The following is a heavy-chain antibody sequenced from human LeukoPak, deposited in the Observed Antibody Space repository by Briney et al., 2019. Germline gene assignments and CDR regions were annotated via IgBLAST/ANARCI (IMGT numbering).Heavy chain of an antibody. Sequence: SQTLSLTCAISGDSVSSNSAAWNWIRQSPSRGPEWLGRTYYRSEWYNDYAVSVKSRITINPDTSKNQFSLQLNSVTPEDMAVYYCARVGEQWLVFFDYWGQGTLVTVSS. CDR3: ARVGEQWLVFFDY. J-gene: IGHJ4*02. CDR2: TYYRSEWYN. D-gene: IGHD6-19*01. V-gene: IGHV6-1*01. CDR1: GDSVSSNSAA.